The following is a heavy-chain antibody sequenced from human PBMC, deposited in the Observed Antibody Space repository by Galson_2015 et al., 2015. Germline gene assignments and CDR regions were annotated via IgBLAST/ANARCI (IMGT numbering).Heavy chain of an antibody. CDR1: EFTFSSYY. CDR2: ISSTTTYI. V-gene: IGHV3-21*01. Sequence: SLRLSCAASEFTFSSYYMSWVRQAPGKGLEWVSSISSTTTYIYYADSVKGRFTISRDNAKNSVYLEMNGLGAEDTAVYYCARQILDYDFWSGYYPTNFDYWGQGTLVTVSS. D-gene: IGHD3-3*01. CDR3: ARQILDYDFWSGYYPTNFDY. J-gene: IGHJ4*02.